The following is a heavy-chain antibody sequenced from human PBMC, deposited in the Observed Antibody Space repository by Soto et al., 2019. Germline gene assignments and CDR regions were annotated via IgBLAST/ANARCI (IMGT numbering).Heavy chain of an antibody. CDR2: INAGNGNT. V-gene: IGHV1-3*01. J-gene: IGHJ3*02. D-gene: IGHD5-12*01. CDR1: GYTFTSYA. Sequence: ASVKVSCKASGYTFTSYAMHWVRQAPGQRLEWMGWINAGNGNTKYSQKFQGRVTITRDTSASTAYMELSSLRSEDTAVYYCARDKVSLRDAFAIWGQGTMVTVSS. CDR3: ARDKVSLRDAFAI.